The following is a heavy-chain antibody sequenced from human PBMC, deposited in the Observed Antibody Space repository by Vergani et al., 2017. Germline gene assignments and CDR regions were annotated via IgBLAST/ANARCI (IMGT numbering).Heavy chain of an antibody. V-gene: IGHV4-59*01. D-gene: IGHD2-2*01. CDR3: ASSVVVPAAAFDF. Sequence: QVQLQESGPGLVKPSETLSLTCTVSGGSISSYYWSWIRQPPGKGLEWIGYIYYSGSTNYNPSLKSRVTISVDTSKNQFSLKLSSVTAADRAVYYCASSVVVPAAAFDFWGQGTLVTVSS. J-gene: IGHJ4*02. CDR1: GGSISSYY. CDR2: IYYSGST.